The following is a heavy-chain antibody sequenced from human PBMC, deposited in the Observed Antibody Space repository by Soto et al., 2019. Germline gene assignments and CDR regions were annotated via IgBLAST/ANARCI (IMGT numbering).Heavy chain of an antibody. V-gene: IGHV3-30*18. CDR2: ISYDGSNK. CDR1: GFTFSSYG. CDR3: AKAFPTMAALVVAALDY. Sequence: GGSLRLSCAASGFTFSSYGMHWVRQAPGKGLEWVAVISYDGSNKYYADSVKGRFTISRDNSKNTLYLQMNSLRAEDTAVYYCAKAFPTMAALVVAALDYWGQGTLVTVSS. J-gene: IGHJ4*02. D-gene: IGHD2-15*01.